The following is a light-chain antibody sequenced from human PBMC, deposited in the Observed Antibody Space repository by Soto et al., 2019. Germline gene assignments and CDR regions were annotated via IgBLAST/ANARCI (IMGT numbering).Light chain of an antibody. J-gene: IGKJ1*01. CDR3: QQYNTSPQT. V-gene: IGKV4-1*01. CDR2: WAS. Sequence: ILLTQSPDSPAVSLGERATINCKSSETVLYSHNNTNNIAWYQQKPGQPPKLLIYWASTRESGVPYRFSGSKSGTHSTLTISSLQAEDVAVYYCQQYNTSPQTFGRGTKVDIK. CDR1: ETVLYSHNNTNN.